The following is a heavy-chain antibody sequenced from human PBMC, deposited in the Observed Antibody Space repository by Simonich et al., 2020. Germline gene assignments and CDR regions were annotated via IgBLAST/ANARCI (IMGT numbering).Heavy chain of an antibody. Sequence: EVQLVESGGGLGQPGGSLRLSCAASGFTFSSYWMSWDRQAPGKGLEWVANLKQEGSEKYYVYSVKGRLTISRDNTKNSLYLQMNSLRAEDTAVYYCARDGLGTAYYYYMDVWGKGTTVTVSS. CDR3: ARDGLGTAYYYYMDV. CDR1: GFTFSSYW. J-gene: IGHJ6*03. D-gene: IGHD7-27*01. CDR2: LKQEGSEK. V-gene: IGHV3-7*01.